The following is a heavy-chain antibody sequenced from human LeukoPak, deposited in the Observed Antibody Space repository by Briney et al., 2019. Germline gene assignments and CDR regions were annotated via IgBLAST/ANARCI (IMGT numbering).Heavy chain of an antibody. CDR1: GFTFSTYG. D-gene: IGHD3-9*01. J-gene: IGHJ2*01. CDR3: AKSKGRFDYIWYFDL. CDR2: IWYDASNK. Sequence: GGSLRLSCAASGFTFSTYGMHWVRQAPGKGLEWVAVIWYDASNKYYADSVKGRFTISRDNSKNTLYLQMNSLRAEDTAVYYCAKSKGRFDYIWYFDLWGRGTLVTVSS. V-gene: IGHV3-33*06.